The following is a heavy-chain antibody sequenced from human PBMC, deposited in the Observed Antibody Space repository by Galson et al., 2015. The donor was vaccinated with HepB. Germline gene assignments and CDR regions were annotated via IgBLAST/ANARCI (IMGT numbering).Heavy chain of an antibody. CDR3: ARDGVYYDSSGYYYDDPNFDY. D-gene: IGHD3-22*01. J-gene: IGHJ4*02. V-gene: IGHV1-69*04. Sequence: SVKVSCKASGGTFSSYTISWVRQAPGQGLEWMGRIIPILGIANYAQKFQGRVTITADKSTSTAYMELSSLRSEDTAVYYCARDGVYYDSSGYYYDDPNFDYWGQGTLVTVSS. CDR1: GGTFSSYT. CDR2: IIPILGIA.